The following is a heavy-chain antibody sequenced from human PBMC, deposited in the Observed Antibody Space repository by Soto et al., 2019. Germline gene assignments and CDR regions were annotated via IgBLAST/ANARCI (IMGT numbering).Heavy chain of an antibody. J-gene: IGHJ4*02. Sequence: EVQLLESGGGLVQPGGSLRLSCAASGFTFSTYAMSWVRQAPGKGLEWVSAISGSGGSTYYTDSVKGRFTISRDNSKNTLYLKMNSLRAEDTAVYYCAVRKTGSFFDYWGQGTLVTVSS. D-gene: IGHD1-26*01. CDR2: ISGSGGST. CDR1: GFTFSTYA. CDR3: AVRKTGSFFDY. V-gene: IGHV3-23*01.